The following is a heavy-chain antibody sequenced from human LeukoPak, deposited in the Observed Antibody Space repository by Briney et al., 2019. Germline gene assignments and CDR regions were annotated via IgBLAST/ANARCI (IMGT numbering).Heavy chain of an antibody. CDR3: ARDHTVSWGSYRYNDY. D-gene: IGHD3-16*02. CDR1: GFTFSSYS. J-gene: IGHJ4*02. CDR2: ISSSSSYI. Sequence: KPGGSLRLSCAASGFTFSSYSMNWVRQAPGKGLEWVSSISSSSSYIYYADSVKGRFTISRDSAKNSLYLQMNSLRAEDTAVYYCARDHTVSWGSYRYNDYWGQGTLVTVSS. V-gene: IGHV3-21*01.